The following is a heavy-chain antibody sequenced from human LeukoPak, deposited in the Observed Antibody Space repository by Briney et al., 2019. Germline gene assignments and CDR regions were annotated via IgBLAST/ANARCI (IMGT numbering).Heavy chain of an antibody. CDR3: ARAVGYSSSSSDNWFDP. J-gene: IGHJ5*02. CDR2: INPSGGST. CDR1: GHTFTSYY. V-gene: IGHV1-46*01. D-gene: IGHD6-6*01. Sequence: ASVKVSCKASGHTFTSYYMHWVRQAPGQGLEWMGIINPSGGSTSYAQKFQGRVTMTRDMSTSTVYMELSSLRSEDTAVYYCARAVGYSSSSSDNWFDPWGQGTLVTVSS.